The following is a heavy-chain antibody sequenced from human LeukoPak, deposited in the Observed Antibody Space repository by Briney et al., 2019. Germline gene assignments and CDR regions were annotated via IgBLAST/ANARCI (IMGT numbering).Heavy chain of an antibody. V-gene: IGHV1-2*02. Sequence: GASVKVSFKASGYTFTDYYMHWVRQAPGQGLEWMGWINPNSGGTSYAQKFQGRVTMTRDTSISTAYMELSRLRSDDTAVYYCARASYYYDSSGYPGYYFDYWGQGTLVTVSS. CDR2: INPNSGGT. CDR3: ARASYYYDSSGYPGYYFDY. CDR1: GYTFTDYY. J-gene: IGHJ4*02. D-gene: IGHD3-22*01.